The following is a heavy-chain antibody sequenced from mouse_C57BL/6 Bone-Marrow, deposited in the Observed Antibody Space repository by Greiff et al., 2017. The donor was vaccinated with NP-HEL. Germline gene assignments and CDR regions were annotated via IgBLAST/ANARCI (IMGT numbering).Heavy chain of an antibody. D-gene: IGHD1-1*01. J-gene: IGHJ4*01. V-gene: IGHV1-55*01. CDR3: ARDGLLDYYAMDY. CDR1: GYTFTSYW. CDR2: IYPGSGST. Sequence: VQLQQPGAELVKPGASVKMSCKASGYTFTSYWITWVKQRPGQGLEWIGDIYPGSGSTNYNEKFKSKATLTVDTSSSTAYMQLSSLTSEDSAVYYCARDGLLDYYAMDYWGQGTSVTVSS.